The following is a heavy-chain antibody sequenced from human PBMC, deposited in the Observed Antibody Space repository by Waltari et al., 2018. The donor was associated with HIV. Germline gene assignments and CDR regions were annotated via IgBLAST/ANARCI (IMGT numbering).Heavy chain of an antibody. V-gene: IGHV1-69*04. Sequence: QVQLVQSGAEVKKPGSSVKVSCKASGGTFSSYAISWGRQAPGQGLEWMGRIIPILGIANYAQKFQGRVTITADKSTSTAYMELSSLRSEDTAVYYCARGLGSGSYPLWGQGTLVTVSS. CDR2: IIPILGIA. D-gene: IGHD3-10*01. CDR1: GGTFSSYA. J-gene: IGHJ4*02. CDR3: ARGLGSGSYPL.